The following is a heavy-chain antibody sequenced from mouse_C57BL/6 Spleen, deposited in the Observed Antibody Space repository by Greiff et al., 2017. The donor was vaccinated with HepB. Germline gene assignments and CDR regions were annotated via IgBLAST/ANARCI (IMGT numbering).Heavy chain of an antibody. CDR3: ALTGSHYFDY. Sequence: VHLVESGPELVKPGASVKISCKASGYAFSSSWMNWVKQRPGKGLEWIGRIYPGDGDTNYNGKFKGKATLTADKSSSTAYMQLSSLTSEDSAVYFCALTGSHYFDYWGQGTTLTVSS. V-gene: IGHV1-82*01. CDR2: IYPGDGDT. CDR1: GYAFSSSW. J-gene: IGHJ2*01. D-gene: IGHD4-1*01.